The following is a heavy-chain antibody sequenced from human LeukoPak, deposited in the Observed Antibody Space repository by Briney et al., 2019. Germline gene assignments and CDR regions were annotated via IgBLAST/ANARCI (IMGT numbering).Heavy chain of an antibody. CDR3: AKAGRGWYYFDY. D-gene: IGHD6-19*01. J-gene: IGHJ4*02. CDR1: GFTFSSYA. V-gene: IGHV3-23*01. Sequence: PGGSLRLSCAASGFTFSSYAMSWVRQAPGKGLEWVSAISGSGGSTYYADSVKGRFTISRDNSKKTLYLQMNSLRAEDTAVYYCAKAGRGWYYFDYWGQGTLVTVSS. CDR2: ISGSGGST.